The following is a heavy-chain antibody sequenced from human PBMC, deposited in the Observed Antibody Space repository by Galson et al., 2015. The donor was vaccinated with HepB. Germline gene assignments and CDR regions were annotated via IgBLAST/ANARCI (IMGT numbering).Heavy chain of an antibody. D-gene: IGHD1-20*01. CDR1: GFTFTSYN. CDR3: ARDFNWNYDY. V-gene: IGHV3-30-3*01. CDR2: ISPYGDTT. Sequence: SLRLSCAASGFTFTSYNMHWVRQAPVKGLEWLAIISPYGDTTYYADSVKGRFTTSRDNSKNTLFLQMNSLRPEDTAVYYCARDFNWNYDYWGQGTLVTVSS. J-gene: IGHJ4*02.